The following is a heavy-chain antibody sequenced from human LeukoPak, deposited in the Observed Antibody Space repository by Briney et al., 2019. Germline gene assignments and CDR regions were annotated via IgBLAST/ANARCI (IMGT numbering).Heavy chain of an antibody. J-gene: IGHJ3*02. D-gene: IGHD2-2*01. CDR1: GFTFSSYG. CDR2: ISYDGSNK. CDR3: AKADLVVPAAIGAFDI. V-gene: IGHV3-30*18. Sequence: HPGGSLRLSCAASGFTFSSYGMHWVRQAPGKGLEWVAVISYDGSNKYYADSVKGRFTISRDNSENTLYLQMNSLRAEDTAVYYCAKADLVVPAAIGAFDIWGQGTMVTVSS.